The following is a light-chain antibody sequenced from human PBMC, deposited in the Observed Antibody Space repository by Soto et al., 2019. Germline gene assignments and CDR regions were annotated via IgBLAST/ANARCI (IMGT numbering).Light chain of an antibody. CDR3: QQYYTTPLT. CDR1: QTVNNNY. Sequence: EVVLTQSPGTLSLSPGERATLSCRASQTVNNNYLAWYQQKPGRAPRLLIFGASNRATGIPDRFSGSASGTDFTLTISGLEPEDFAVYHCQQYYTTPLTFGGGTKV. J-gene: IGKJ4*01. CDR2: GAS. V-gene: IGKV3-20*01.